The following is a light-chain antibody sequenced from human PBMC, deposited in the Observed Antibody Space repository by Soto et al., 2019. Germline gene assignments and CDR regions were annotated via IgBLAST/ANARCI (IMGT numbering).Light chain of an antibody. Sequence: DIVMTQSPATLSLSPGERATLSCRASQSVSSNLAWYQQKPGQAPRLLIYGASTRATGSPARFSGSGAGTEFTLTISSLQSEDFAVFYCQQYNDWPRTFGQGTKVDIK. J-gene: IGKJ1*01. V-gene: IGKV3-15*01. CDR3: QQYNDWPRT. CDR1: QSVSSN. CDR2: GAS.